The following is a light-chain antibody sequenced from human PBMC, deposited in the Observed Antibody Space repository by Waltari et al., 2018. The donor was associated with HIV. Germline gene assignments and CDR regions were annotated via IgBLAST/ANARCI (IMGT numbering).Light chain of an antibody. Sequence: DIQMTQSPSTLSASVGDRVTITCRASQSISSWLAWYQEKPGKAPKLLIYKASSLESGGPLRFSGSGSRTEFTLTISSLQPEDFATYYCQQYNSPVTFGQGTKVEIK. V-gene: IGKV1-5*03. CDR1: QSISSW. CDR3: QQYNSPVT. CDR2: KAS. J-gene: IGKJ1*01.